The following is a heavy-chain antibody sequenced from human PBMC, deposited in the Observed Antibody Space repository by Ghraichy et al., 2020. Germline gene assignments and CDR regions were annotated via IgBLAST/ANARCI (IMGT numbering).Heavy chain of an antibody. V-gene: IGHV3-53*04. D-gene: IGHD3-3*01. CDR1: GFTVSSNY. CDR3: ARGKSDYYYYGMDV. J-gene: IGHJ6*02. CDR2: IYSGGST. Sequence: GESLNISCAASGFTVSSNYMSWVRQAPGKGLEWVSVIYSGGSTYYADSVKGRFTISRHNSKNTLYLQMNSLRAEDTVVYYCARGKSDYYYYGMDVWGQGTTVTVSS.